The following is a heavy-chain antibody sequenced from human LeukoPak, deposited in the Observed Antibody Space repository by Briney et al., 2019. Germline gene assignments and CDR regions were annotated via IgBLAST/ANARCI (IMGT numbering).Heavy chain of an antibody. CDR2: INSDGSST. D-gene: IGHD3-22*01. V-gene: IGHV3-74*01. CDR3: ARIYDSSGYFNDY. CDR1: GFTFSSYW. Sequence: GGSLRLSCAASGFTFSSYWMHWVRQAPGKGLVWVSRINSDGSSTTYADSVKGRFTISRDNAKNSLYLQMNSLRGEDTAVYYCARIYDSSGYFNDYWGQGTLVTVSS. J-gene: IGHJ4*02.